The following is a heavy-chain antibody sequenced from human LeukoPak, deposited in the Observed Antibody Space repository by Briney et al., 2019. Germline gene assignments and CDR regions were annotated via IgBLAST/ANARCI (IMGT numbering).Heavy chain of an antibody. D-gene: IGHD2-15*01. CDR2: ISGDGRNI. CDR3: ARGIVVIPYYFDY. Sequence: GGSLRLSCVASGFTFSSYWMHWVRQDPRKGLVWVSRISGDGRNINYADSVRGRFTISRDNAKNTLYLQMNTLRAEDTAVYYCARGIVVIPYYFDYWGQGTLVTVSS. J-gene: IGHJ4*02. CDR1: GFTFSSYW. V-gene: IGHV3-74*01.